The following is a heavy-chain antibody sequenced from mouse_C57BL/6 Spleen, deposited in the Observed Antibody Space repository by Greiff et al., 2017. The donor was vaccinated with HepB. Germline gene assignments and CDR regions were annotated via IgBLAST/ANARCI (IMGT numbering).Heavy chain of an antibody. Sequence: EVQLQQSGPELVKPGASVKISCKASGYTFTDYYMNWVKQSHGKSLEWIGDINPNNGGTSYNQKFKGKATLTVDKSSSTAYMELRSLTSEDSAVYYCARRRLYDYDGFAYWGQGTLVTVSA. J-gene: IGHJ3*01. V-gene: IGHV1-26*01. D-gene: IGHD2-4*01. CDR2: INPNNGGT. CDR3: ARRRLYDYDGFAY. CDR1: GYTFTDYY.